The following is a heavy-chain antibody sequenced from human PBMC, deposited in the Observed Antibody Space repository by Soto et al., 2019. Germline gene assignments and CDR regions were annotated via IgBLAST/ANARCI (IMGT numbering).Heavy chain of an antibody. Sequence: PGGSLRLSCAASGFTFSSYDMHWVRQAPGKGLEWVAVIEYDGSNKYYADSVKGRFTISRDNSKNTLYLQMNSLRAEDTAVYYCSRDRVLRYFDWLSNYDAFDIWGQGTMVTVSS. CDR2: IEYDGSNK. J-gene: IGHJ3*02. V-gene: IGHV3-33*01. CDR3: SRDRVLRYFDWLSNYDAFDI. D-gene: IGHD3-9*01. CDR1: GFTFSSYD.